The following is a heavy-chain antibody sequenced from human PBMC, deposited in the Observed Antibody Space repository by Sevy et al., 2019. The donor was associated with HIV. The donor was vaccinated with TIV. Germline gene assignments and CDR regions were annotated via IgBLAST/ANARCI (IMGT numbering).Heavy chain of an antibody. J-gene: IGHJ4*02. V-gene: IGHV3-23*01. Sequence: GGSLRLSCAASGFTFSSYAVSWVRRAPGKGLEWVSAISAGGGSTYYADSVKGRFTISRDNSKNTLYLQMNSLRAEDTAVYYCAKDGVGATGNYSDYWGQGTLVTVSS. CDR3: AKDGVGATGNYSDY. CDR2: ISAGGGST. D-gene: IGHD1-26*01. CDR1: GFTFSSYA.